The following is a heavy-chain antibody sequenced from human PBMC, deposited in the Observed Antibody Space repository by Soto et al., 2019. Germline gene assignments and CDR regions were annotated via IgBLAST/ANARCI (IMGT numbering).Heavy chain of an antibody. CDR2: ISATGSDM. CDR3: ARGHDVVRVPLAIRVAYFDY. Sequence: VRLSCADSGFTFHSYTMNWVRQAPVMGLEWVSSISATGSDMSYADSVKCRFTISRDNTKNSLFLQFNNLRVEDAAVYFCARGHDVVRVPLAIRVAYFDYWGQGAVVTVSS. J-gene: IGHJ4*02. V-gene: IGHV3-21*01. CDR1: GFTFHSYT. D-gene: IGHD2-8*01.